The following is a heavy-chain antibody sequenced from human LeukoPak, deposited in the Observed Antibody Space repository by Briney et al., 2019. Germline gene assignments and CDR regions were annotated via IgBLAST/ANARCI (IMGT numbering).Heavy chain of an antibody. CDR3: ARVRRITMIVVGHDAFDI. V-gene: IGHV3-30-3*01. CDR2: ISYDGSNK. Sequence: PGGSLRLSCAVSGFTFDDYAMHWVRQAPGKGLEWVAVISYDGSNKYYADSVKGRFTISRDNSKNTLYLQMNSLRAEDTAVYYCARVRRITMIVVGHDAFDIWGQGTMVTVSS. D-gene: IGHD3-22*01. J-gene: IGHJ3*02. CDR1: GFTFDDYA.